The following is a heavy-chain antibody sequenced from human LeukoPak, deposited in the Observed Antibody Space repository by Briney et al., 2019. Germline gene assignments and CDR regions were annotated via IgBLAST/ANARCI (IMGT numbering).Heavy chain of an antibody. Sequence: GGSLRLSCAASGFTFSSYSMNWVRQAPGKGLEWVSYISSSSSTIYYADSVKGRFTISRDNAKNSLYLQMNSLRDEDTAVYYCARDYDYDFWSGLDYWGQGTLVTVSS. CDR2: ISSSSSTI. CDR1: GFTFSSYS. V-gene: IGHV3-48*02. CDR3: ARDYDYDFWSGLDY. J-gene: IGHJ4*02. D-gene: IGHD3-3*01.